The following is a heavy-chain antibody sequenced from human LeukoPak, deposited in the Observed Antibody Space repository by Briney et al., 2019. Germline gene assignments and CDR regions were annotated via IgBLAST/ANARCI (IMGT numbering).Heavy chain of an antibody. CDR2: TYYSGST. J-gene: IGHJ5*02. Sequence: PSETLSLTCTVSGGSISSGGYYWSWIRQHPGKGLEWIGYTYYSGSTYYNPSLKSRVTISVDTSKNQFSLKLSSVTAADTAVYYCARVDRSNWYNWFDPWGQGTLVTVSS. V-gene: IGHV4-31*03. CDR3: ARVDRSNWYNWFDP. CDR1: GGSISSGGYY. D-gene: IGHD6-13*01.